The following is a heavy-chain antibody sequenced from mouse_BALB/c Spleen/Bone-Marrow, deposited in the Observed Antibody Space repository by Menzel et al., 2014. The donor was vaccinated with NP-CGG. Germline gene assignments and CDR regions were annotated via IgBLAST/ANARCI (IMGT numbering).Heavy chain of an antibody. J-gene: IGHJ4*01. CDR3: TRYGYDPLYAMDY. CDR2: INPSNGGT. V-gene: IGHV1S81*02. CDR1: GYTFTSYY. Sequence: QVQLQQSGAELVKPGASVKLSCKASGYTFTSYYMYWVKLRPGQGLEWIGGINPSNGGTNFNEKFKSKATLTVDKSSSTAYMQLSSLTSEDSAVYYCTRYGYDPLYAMDYWGQGTSVTVSS. D-gene: IGHD2-3*01.